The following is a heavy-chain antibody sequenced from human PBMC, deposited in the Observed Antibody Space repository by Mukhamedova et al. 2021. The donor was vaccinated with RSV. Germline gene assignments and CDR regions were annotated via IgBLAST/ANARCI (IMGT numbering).Heavy chain of an antibody. CDR2: IYPGDSDT. D-gene: IGHD2-2*02. Sequence: GWVRQMPGKGLEWMGTIYPGDSDTRYSPYFQGRVTISADKSISTAYLQWSSLQAPDTGLYYCVRQTYCSSTSCHIGGNWFDPWGQG. J-gene: IGHJ5*02. V-gene: IGHV5-51*01. CDR3: VRQTYCSSTSCHIGGNWFDP.